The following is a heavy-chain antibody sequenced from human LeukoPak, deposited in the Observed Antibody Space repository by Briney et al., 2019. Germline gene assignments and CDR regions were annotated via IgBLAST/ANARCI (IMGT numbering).Heavy chain of an antibody. J-gene: IGHJ4*02. V-gene: IGHV3-30*04. D-gene: IGHD4-17*01. CDR2: ISFDGTNK. CDR3: ATDYGDYEPIDY. CDR1: GVLLSNYA. Sequence: GGSLRLSCRASGVLLSNYAMHLVRRPPGRGLEWVAVISFDGTNKYYGDSVEGRFSVSRDNSKNTLYLQMNSLRPDDTAMYYCATDYGDYEPIDYWGQGTLVTVSS.